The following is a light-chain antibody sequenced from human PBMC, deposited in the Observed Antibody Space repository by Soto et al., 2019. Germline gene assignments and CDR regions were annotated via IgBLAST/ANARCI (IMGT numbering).Light chain of an antibody. J-gene: IGKJ3*01. CDR1: QSISDY. CDR3: QQGYSLPVT. CDR2: GAS. V-gene: IGKV1-39*01. Sequence: DIQMTQSPSSLSASVGDRVAITCRATQSISDYLNWYQQKPGKALKLLIYGASNLQSGVPSRFSGSGSGTDFTLTISGLQPEDFGIYYCQQGYSLPVTFGQGTKVDVK.